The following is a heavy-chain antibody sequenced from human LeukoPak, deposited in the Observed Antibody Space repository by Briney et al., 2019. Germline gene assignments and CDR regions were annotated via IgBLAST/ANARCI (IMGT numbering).Heavy chain of an antibody. V-gene: IGHV4-39*01. CDR3: ARHFMYSSGWPYQYNWFDP. CDR2: IYYSGST. CDR1: GGSISSSSYY. D-gene: IGHD6-19*01. Sequence: SETLSLTCTVSGGSISSSSYYWGWIRQPPGKGLEWIGGIYYSGSTYYNPSLKSRVTISVDTSKNQFSLKLSSVTAADTAVYYCARHFMYSSGWPYQYNWFDPWGQGTLVTVSS. J-gene: IGHJ5*02.